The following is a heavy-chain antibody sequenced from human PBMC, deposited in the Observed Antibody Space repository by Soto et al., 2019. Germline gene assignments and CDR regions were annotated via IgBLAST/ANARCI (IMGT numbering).Heavy chain of an antibody. J-gene: IGHJ3*02. D-gene: IGHD3-22*01. CDR1: GGSISSGAYS. CDR3: ARWMRSSGYFRSFDI. Sequence: PSETLSLTCAVSGGSISSGAYSWSWIRQAPGKGLEWIGFISHSGTTYYNPSLKSRVTMSVDISNNQFSLKLTSVTAADTAVFYRARWMRSSGYFRSFDIWGQGTMVTVSS. CDR2: ISHSGTT. V-gene: IGHV4-30-2*01.